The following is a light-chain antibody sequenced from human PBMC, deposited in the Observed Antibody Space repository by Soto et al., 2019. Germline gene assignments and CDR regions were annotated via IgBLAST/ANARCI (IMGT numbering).Light chain of an antibody. CDR2: EVT. Sequence: QSALTQPASVSGSPGQSITISCTGTSSDIGADDFVSWYQHHPDNTPKLIIFEVTYRPSGISHRFSASKSGNTASLTISGLEPEDEAIYYCSSYRRTTFPHVVFGGGTQLNVL. V-gene: IGLV2-14*01. CDR1: SSDIGADDF. CDR3: SSYRRTTFPHVV. J-gene: IGLJ2*01.